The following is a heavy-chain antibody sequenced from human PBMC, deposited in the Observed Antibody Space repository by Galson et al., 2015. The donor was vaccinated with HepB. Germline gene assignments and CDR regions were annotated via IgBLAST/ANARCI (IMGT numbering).Heavy chain of an antibody. V-gene: IGHV1-2*04. CDR2: INPNSGGT. Sequence: SVKVSCKASGYTSTGYYMHWVRQAPGQGLEWMGWINPNSGGTNYAQKFQGWVTMTRDTSISTAYMELSRLRSDDTAVYYCARAGDIVVVPAAIFDYGMDVWGQGTTVTVSS. D-gene: IGHD2-2*01. CDR3: ARAGDIVVVPAAIFDYGMDV. J-gene: IGHJ6*02. CDR1: GYTSTGYY.